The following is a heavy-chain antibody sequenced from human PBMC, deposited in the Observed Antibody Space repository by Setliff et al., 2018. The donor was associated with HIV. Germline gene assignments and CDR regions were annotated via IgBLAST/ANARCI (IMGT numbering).Heavy chain of an antibody. D-gene: IGHD6-19*01. CDR2: IIPIFGTP. CDR3: ARDLSSGRLWYFDY. V-gene: IGHV1-69*13. J-gene: IGHJ4*02. Sequence: SVKVSCKASGGTFSSYAISWVRQAPGQGLEWMGGIIPIFGTPNYAQKFKGRLTITADESTSTVYMELSSLRSEDTAVYYCARDLSSGRLWYFDYWGQGTLVTVSS. CDR1: GGTFSSYA.